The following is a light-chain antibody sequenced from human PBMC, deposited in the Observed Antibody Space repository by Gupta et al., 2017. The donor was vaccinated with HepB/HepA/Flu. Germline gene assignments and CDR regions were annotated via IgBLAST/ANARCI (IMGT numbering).Light chain of an antibody. J-gene: IGKJ5*01. CDR3: QQRDNWPLVT. CDR1: QSVSLS. Sequence: EIVFTQFPATLSFSPGERVTLSCRASQSVSLSLAWYQQKPGQAPRLLVYDAGSRAAGVPPRFSGVGAGTDVTITISSREPEDLAGYYCQQRDNWPLVTFGQGTRLDIK. V-gene: IGKV3-11*01. CDR2: DAG.